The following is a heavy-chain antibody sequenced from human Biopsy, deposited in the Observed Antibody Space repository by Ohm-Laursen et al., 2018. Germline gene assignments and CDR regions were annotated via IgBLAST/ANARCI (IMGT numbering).Heavy chain of an antibody. CDR3: ARGRRTSGWPYFDN. J-gene: IGHJ4*02. CDR2: IYSGGNT. V-gene: IGHV4-61*01. Sequence: GTLSLTCTVSGDSLTSGPENWSWIRQSPGQGLEYIGFIYSGGNTNYSPSLKNRVTMSVDTSENQFYLKLYSVTAADTAVYYCARGRRTSGWPYFDNWGQGALVIVSP. CDR1: GDSLTSGPEN. D-gene: IGHD6-19*01.